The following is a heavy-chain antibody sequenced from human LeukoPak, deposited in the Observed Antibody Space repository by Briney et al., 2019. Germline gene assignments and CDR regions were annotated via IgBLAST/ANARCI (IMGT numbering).Heavy chain of an antibody. CDR1: GSTSTNFA. CDR2: IIVGSGAT. D-gene: IGHD3-16*01. V-gene: IGHV1-58*01. Sequence: SVNVSCKASGSTSTNFAVQWVRQARGQRLEWIGWIIVGSGATKCAQDFQERVTITRDLSTSTLYMELRSLTSEDTAVYYCAADLSNPRMGASYLDSWGQGTLVTVSS. CDR3: AADLSNPRMGASYLDS. J-gene: IGHJ4*02.